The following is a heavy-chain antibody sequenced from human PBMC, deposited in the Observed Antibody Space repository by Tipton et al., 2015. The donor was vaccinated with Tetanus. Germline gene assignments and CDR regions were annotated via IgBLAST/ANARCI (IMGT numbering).Heavy chain of an antibody. CDR3: VRSGVSVGVTPWF. Sequence: SLRLSCAASGFTFSSHWMTWVRQAPGKGLEWVANIKQDSTEKYYVDSVKGRFTVSRDNAKSSLYLQMNSLRVEDTAVYYCVRSGVSVGVTPWFWGQGTLVTVSS. J-gene: IGHJ4*02. CDR2: IKQDSTEK. CDR1: GFTFSSHW. D-gene: IGHD2-21*02. V-gene: IGHV3-7*01.